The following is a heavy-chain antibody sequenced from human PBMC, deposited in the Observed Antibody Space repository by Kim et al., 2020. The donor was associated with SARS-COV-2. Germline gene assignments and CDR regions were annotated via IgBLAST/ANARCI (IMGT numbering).Heavy chain of an antibody. Sequence: GESLKISCKGSGYSFTSYWIGWVRQMPGKGLEWMGIIYPGDSDTRYSPSFQGQVTISADKSISTAYLQWSSLKASDTAMYYCARRGGNFDWLRGGDWFDPWGQGTLVTVSS. J-gene: IGHJ5*02. CDR2: IYPGDSDT. V-gene: IGHV5-51*01. D-gene: IGHD3-9*01. CDR1: GYSFTSYW. CDR3: ARRGGNFDWLRGGDWFDP.